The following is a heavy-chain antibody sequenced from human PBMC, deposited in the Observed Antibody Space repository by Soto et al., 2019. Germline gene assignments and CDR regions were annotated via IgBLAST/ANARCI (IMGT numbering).Heavy chain of an antibody. J-gene: IGHJ5*02. D-gene: IGHD3-3*01. CDR1: GGSFSGYY. Sequence: PSETLSLTCAVYGGSFSGYYWSWIRQPPGKGLEWIGEINHSGSTNYNPSLKSRVTISVDTSKNQFSLKLSSVTAADTALYYCARVGVVIPHLNWFDPWGQGTLVTVSS. CDR2: INHSGST. CDR3: ARVGVVIPHLNWFDP. V-gene: IGHV4-34*01.